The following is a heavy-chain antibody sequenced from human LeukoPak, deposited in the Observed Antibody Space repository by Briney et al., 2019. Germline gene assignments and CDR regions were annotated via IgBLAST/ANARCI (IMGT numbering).Heavy chain of an antibody. J-gene: IGHJ4*02. V-gene: IGHV1-46*01. CDR1: GYTFTSNY. CDR2: INYSGGST. D-gene: IGHD5-24*01. CDR3: AREPVEISDVYFDY. Sequence: GASVKLSFTASGYTFTSNYMDWVRKSTGQGLEWMGVINYSGGSTSYPQKFQGIVTMTSDTSTSTVFMEMSSLRSEDTAVYCCAREPVEISDVYFDYWGQGTLVTVSS.